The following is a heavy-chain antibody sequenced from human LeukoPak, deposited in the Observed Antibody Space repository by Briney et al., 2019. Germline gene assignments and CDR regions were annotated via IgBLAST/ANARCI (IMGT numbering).Heavy chain of an antibody. D-gene: IGHD2-15*01. CDR2: ISGSGGST. V-gene: IGHV3-23*01. CDR3: AKDLFRYSGPFY. CDR1: GFTFSSYA. J-gene: IGHJ4*02. Sequence: PGGSLRLSCAASGFTFSSYAMSWVRQAPGKGLEWVSAISGSGGSTYYADSVKGRFTISRDNSKNTLYLQMISLRAEDTAVYYCAKDLFRYSGPFYWGQGTLVTVSS.